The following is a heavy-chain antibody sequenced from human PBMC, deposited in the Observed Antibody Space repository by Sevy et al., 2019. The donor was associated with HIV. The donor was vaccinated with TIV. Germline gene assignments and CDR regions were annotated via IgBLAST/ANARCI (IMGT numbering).Heavy chain of an antibody. D-gene: IGHD1-26*01. CDR3: ARAGTGSYRAYFDY. CDR1: EFTVSSSN. V-gene: IGHV3-53*01. J-gene: IGHJ4*02. Sequence: GGSLRLSCAASEFTVSSSNMSWVRQAPGKGLEWVSILYSGGSTYYAASVKGRFAVSRDNSKNTLNLQMNSLRAEDTAVYYCARAGTGSYRAYFDYWGQGTLVTVSS. CDR2: LYSGGST.